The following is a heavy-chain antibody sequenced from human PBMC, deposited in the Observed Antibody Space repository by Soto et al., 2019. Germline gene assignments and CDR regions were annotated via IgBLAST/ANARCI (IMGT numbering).Heavy chain of an antibody. J-gene: IGHJ4*02. CDR1: GFTFSSYW. D-gene: IGHD3-3*01. V-gene: IGHV3-7*03. Sequence: GGSLRLSCAASGFTFSSYWMSWVRQAPGKGLEWVANIKQDGSEKYYVDSVEGRFTISRDNAKNSLYLQMNSLRAEDTAVYYCARDNYDFWSGYYLGVDYSGQGTLVTVSS. CDR3: ARDNYDFWSGYYLGVDY. CDR2: IKQDGSEK.